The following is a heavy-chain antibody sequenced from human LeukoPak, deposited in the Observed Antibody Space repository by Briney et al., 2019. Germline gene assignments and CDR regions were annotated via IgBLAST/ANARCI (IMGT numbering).Heavy chain of an antibody. V-gene: IGHV4-61*08. CDR2: IYYSGAT. Sequence: SETLSLTCAVSGGSISSGGYSWSWIRQPPGKGLEWIGYIYYSGATSYNPSLKSRVTISIDTSKNQFSLNLGSVTAADTAMYYCSRGGSYYRAMMWGQGTMVAVSS. CDR1: GGSISSGGYS. J-gene: IGHJ3*01. CDR3: SRGGSYYRAMM. D-gene: IGHD3-10*01.